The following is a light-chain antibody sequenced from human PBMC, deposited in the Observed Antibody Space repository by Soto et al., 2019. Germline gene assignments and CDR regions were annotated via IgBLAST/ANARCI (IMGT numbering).Light chain of an antibody. V-gene: IGKV1-5*01. J-gene: IGKJ1*01. CDR3: QQYNSYSWT. CDR2: GAS. Sequence: DIQLTQSPSSLSASVGDRVTITCRASQGVSKWLAWYQQKPGKAPILLIHGASNLQTGVPSRLSGSGSGTEFTLTISNLQPDDCATYYCQQYNSYSWTFGQGTKVDIK. CDR1: QGVSKW.